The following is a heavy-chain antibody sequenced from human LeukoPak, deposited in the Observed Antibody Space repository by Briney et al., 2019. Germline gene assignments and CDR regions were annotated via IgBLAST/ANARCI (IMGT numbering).Heavy chain of an antibody. CDR2: MNPNSGNT. Sequence: ASVKVSCKASGYTFTGYYMHWVRQAPGQGLEWMGWMNPNSGNTGYAQKFQGRVTMNRNTSISTAYMELSSLRSEDTAVYYCARARSPTPDIVVVPAATDYWGQGTLVTVSS. V-gene: IGHV1-8*02. D-gene: IGHD2-2*01. J-gene: IGHJ4*02. CDR3: ARARSPTPDIVVVPAATDY. CDR1: GYTFTGYY.